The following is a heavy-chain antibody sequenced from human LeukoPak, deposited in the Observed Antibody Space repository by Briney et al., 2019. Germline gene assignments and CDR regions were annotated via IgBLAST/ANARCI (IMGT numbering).Heavy chain of an antibody. V-gene: IGHV3-64*04. CDR1: GFILRSHA. J-gene: IGHJ3*02. D-gene: IGHD3-10*01. CDR3: ARDTSGSYKAFDI. Sequence: GGSLRLSCSASGFILRSHAMHWVRQAPGKGLEYVSRISDNGGSTYYADSVKGRFTISRDNSKNTLYLQMNSLRAEDTAVYYCARDTSGSYKAFDIWGQGTMVTVSS. CDR2: ISDNGGST.